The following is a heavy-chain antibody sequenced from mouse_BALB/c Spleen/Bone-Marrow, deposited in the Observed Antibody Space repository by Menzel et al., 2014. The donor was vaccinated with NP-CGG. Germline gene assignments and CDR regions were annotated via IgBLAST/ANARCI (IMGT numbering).Heavy chain of an antibody. CDR1: GYTFTSYY. V-gene: IGHV1S81*02. Sequence: QVQLQQSGAELVKPGASVKLSCKASGYTFTSYYMYWVKQRPGQGLEWIGEINPSNGGTNLNEKFKSKATLTVDKSSSTAYMQLSSLTSEDSAVYYCTRSTMITYFDYWGQGTTLTVSS. D-gene: IGHD2-4*01. J-gene: IGHJ2*01. CDR2: INPSNGGT. CDR3: TRSTMITYFDY.